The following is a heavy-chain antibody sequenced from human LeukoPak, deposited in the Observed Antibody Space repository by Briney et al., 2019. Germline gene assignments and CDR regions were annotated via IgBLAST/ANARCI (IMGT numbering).Heavy chain of an antibody. CDR3: ARDSSTVATQGVDY. CDR2: IHYDGNNK. Sequence: PGGSLRLSCAASGFSFSSSAMHWVRQAPGKGLDWVAFIHYDGNNKYYADSVTGRFTISRDNAKNSLYLQMNSLRAEDTAVYYCARDSSTVATQGVDYWGQGTLVTVSS. V-gene: IGHV3-30*02. CDR1: GFSFSSSA. D-gene: IGHD4-17*01. J-gene: IGHJ4*02.